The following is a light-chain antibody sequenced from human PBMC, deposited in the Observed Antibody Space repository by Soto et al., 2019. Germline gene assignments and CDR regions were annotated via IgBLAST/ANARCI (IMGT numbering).Light chain of an antibody. V-gene: IGKV1-9*01. J-gene: IGKJ1*01. CDR3: QQTYKTPWT. CDR2: AAS. CDR1: QGISSY. Sequence: DIQLTQSPSFLSASVGDRVTITCRASQGISSYLAWYQQKPGKAPKLLIYAASTLQSGVPSRFSGSGSGTDFTLTISCLQSEDFATYYCQQTYKTPWTFGQGTKVDIK.